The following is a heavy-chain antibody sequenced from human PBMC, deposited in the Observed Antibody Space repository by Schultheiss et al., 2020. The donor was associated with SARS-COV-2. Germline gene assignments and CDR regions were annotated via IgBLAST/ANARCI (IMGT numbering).Heavy chain of an antibody. CDR3: ARGGPAPLAY. V-gene: IGHV4-34*01. Sequence: SETLSLTCTVSGGSISSYYWSWIRQPPGKGLEWIGEINHSGSTNYNPSLKSRVTISVDKSKNQFSLKLSSVTAADTAVYYCARGGPAPLAYWGQGTLVTVSS. J-gene: IGHJ4*02. D-gene: IGHD2-2*01. CDR1: GGSISSYY. CDR2: INHSGST.